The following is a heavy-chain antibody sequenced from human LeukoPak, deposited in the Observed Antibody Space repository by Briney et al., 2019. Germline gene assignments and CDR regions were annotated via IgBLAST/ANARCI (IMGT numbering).Heavy chain of an antibody. V-gene: IGHV4-34*01. CDR1: GGYFSGYY. Sequence: SETLSLTCAVYGGYFSGYYWSWIRQPPGKGLEWIGEINHSGSTNYNPSLKSRVTISVDTSKNQFSLKLSSVTAADTAVYYCARGGRYVPRPFDYWGQGTLVTVSS. CDR3: ARGGRYVPRPFDY. CDR2: INHSGST. D-gene: IGHD1-26*01. J-gene: IGHJ4*02.